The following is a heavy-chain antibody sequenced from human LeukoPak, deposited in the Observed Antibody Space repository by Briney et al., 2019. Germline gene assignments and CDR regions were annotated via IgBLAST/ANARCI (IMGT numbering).Heavy chain of an antibody. Sequence: TGGSLRLSCAASGFTFSSDAMSWVRQAPGKGLEWVSATSASGATTYYADSVKGRFTVSRDNSKNTLYLQMNSLKTEDTAVYYCTTDYAQWGSYRYGSSSFDYWGQGTLVTVSS. D-gene: IGHD3-16*02. CDR3: TTDYAQWGSYRYGSSSFDY. CDR1: GFTFSSDA. CDR2: TSASGATT. V-gene: IGHV3-23*01. J-gene: IGHJ4*02.